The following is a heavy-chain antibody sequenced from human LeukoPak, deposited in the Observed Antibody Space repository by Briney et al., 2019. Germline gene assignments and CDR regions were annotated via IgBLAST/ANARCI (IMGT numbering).Heavy chain of an antibody. D-gene: IGHD1-20*01. Sequence: ASVKVSCKASGYTFTSYYMHWVRQAPGQGLEWMGIINPSGGSTSYAQKFQGRVTMTRDTSTSTVYMELSSLRSEDTAVYYCAIRVNWNDVRWEYYFDYWGQGTLVTVSS. CDR3: AIRVNWNDVRWEYYFDY. CDR2: INPSGGST. V-gene: IGHV1-46*01. J-gene: IGHJ4*02. CDR1: GYTFTSYY.